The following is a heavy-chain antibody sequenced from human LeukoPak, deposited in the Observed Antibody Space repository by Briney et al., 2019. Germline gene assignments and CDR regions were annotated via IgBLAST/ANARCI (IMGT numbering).Heavy chain of an antibody. Sequence: SETLSLTCTVSGGSISGSSYYWSWIRQPPGKGLEWIGYIYHSGSTYYNPSLKSRVTISVDRSKNHFSLNLTSVTAADTAVYYCARDGKYSSSEYFDLWGRGTLVTVSS. CDR3: ARDGKYSSSEYFDL. D-gene: IGHD6-6*01. CDR2: IYHSGST. V-gene: IGHV4-30-2*01. J-gene: IGHJ2*01. CDR1: GGSISGSSYY.